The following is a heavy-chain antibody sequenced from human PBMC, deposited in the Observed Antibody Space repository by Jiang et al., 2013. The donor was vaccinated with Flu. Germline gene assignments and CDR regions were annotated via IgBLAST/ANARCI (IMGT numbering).Heavy chain of an antibody. D-gene: IGHD3-3*01. V-gene: IGHV4-4*02. Sequence: PSGTLSLTCAVSGGSISSSNWWSWVRQPPGKGLEWIGEIYHSGSTNYNPSLKSRVTISVDKSKNQFSLKLSSVTAADTAVYYCARRKDEWFDNWFDPWGQGALVTVSS. CDR1: GGSISSSNW. CDR2: IYHSGST. J-gene: IGHJ5*02. CDR3: ARRKDEWFDNWFDP.